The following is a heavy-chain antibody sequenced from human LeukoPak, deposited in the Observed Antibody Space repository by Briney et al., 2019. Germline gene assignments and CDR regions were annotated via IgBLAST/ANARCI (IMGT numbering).Heavy chain of an antibody. CDR1: GGTFSSYA. Sequence: SVKVSCKASGGTFSSYAISWVRQAPGQGLEWMGGIIPIFGTANYAQKFQGRVTITTDESTSTAYMELSSLRSEDTAVYYCARMGYCSSTSCYMQDYYYYMDVWGKGTTVTVSS. J-gene: IGHJ6*03. CDR2: IIPIFGTA. D-gene: IGHD2-2*02. CDR3: ARMGYCSSTSCYMQDYYYYMDV. V-gene: IGHV1-69*05.